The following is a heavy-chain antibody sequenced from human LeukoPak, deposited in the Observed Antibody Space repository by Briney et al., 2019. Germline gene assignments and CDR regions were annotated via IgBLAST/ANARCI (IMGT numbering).Heavy chain of an antibody. Sequence: GGSLRLSCAASGFTVNNNYMTWVRQAPGKGPEWVSVLYSNNITYYADSVKGRFTISRDSSKNTLYLQMNSLRAEDTAVYYCARGINMMIVAPGYWGQGTLVTVSS. CDR1: GFTVNNNY. V-gene: IGHV3-53*01. CDR2: LYSNNIT. D-gene: IGHD3-22*01. J-gene: IGHJ4*02. CDR3: ARGINMMIVAPGY.